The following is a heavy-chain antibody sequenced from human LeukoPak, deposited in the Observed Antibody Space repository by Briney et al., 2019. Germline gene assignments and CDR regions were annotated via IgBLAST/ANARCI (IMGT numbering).Heavy chain of an antibody. D-gene: IGHD2-2*01. CDR3: AREDTRRGSRGYFDY. Sequence: ASVKVCCKASGYTFTSFGISWVRQAPGQGLEWMGWISGYNGNTNYAQKLQGRVTMTTDTSTSTAYMELRSLRSDDTAVYYCAREDTRRGSRGYFDYWGQGTLVTVSS. V-gene: IGHV1-18*01. CDR1: GYTFTSFG. CDR2: ISGYNGNT. J-gene: IGHJ4*02.